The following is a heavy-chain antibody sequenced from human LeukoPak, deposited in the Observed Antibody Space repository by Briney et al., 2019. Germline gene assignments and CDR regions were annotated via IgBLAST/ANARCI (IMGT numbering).Heavy chain of an antibody. CDR1: GFTFSTYG. D-gene: IGHD1-26*01. CDR2: ISGSGGST. Sequence: GGSLRLFCEASGFTFSTYGMSWVRQAPGKGLEWVSAISGSGGSTYYADSVKGRVTISRDNSKNTLYLQVNSLIVEDTAVYYCAKDRLGAMMYFDFWGQGTLVTVSS. CDR3: AKDRLGAMMYFDF. V-gene: IGHV3-23*01. J-gene: IGHJ4*02.